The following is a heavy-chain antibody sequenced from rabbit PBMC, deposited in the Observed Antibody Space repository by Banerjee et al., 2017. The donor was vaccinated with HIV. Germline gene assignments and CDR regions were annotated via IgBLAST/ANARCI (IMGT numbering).Heavy chain of an antibody. Sequence: QSLEESGGDLVKPGASLTLTCTASGFSFSSSYYISWVRQAPGKGLEWIACIYGGGSGSTYYASWAKGRFTISKTSSTTVTLQMTSLTAADTATYFCAGDDAYDGDGHFNLWGPGTLVTVS. D-gene: IGHD6-1*01. CDR3: AGDDAYDGDGHFNL. V-gene: IGHV1S40*01. CDR2: IYGGGSGST. CDR1: GFSFSSSYY. J-gene: IGHJ4*01.